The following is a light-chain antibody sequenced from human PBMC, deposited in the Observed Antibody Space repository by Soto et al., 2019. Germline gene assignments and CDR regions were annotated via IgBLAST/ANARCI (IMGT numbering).Light chain of an antibody. CDR3: QHWVDYMWT. V-gene: IGKV1-5*03. J-gene: IGKJ1*01. CDR1: QSISSW. CDR2: KAS. Sequence: DIHLTQSTSTLSASVGDRVTITCRASQSISSWLAWYQQKPGKAPKLLIYKASTLESGVPSRFSGSGSGTEFTLTISSLQPDDFATYYCQHWVDYMWTFGQGTKVEIK.